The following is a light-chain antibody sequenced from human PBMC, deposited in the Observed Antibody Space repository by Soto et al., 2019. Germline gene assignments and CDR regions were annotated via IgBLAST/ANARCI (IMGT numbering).Light chain of an antibody. V-gene: IGKV1-39*01. J-gene: IGKJ1*01. CDR1: QSIVTY. Sequence: DIQMTQSPSSLSACVGDRVTITCRASQSIVTYLNWYLQKPGKAPKLLIYAASNLQSGVPSRFSGSGSGTDFTLTISSLQPEDFATYFCQQNYSTPPWTFGKGTKVDIK. CDR2: AAS. CDR3: QQNYSTPPWT.